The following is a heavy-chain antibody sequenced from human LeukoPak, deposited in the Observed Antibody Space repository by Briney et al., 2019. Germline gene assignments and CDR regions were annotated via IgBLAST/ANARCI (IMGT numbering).Heavy chain of an antibody. CDR2: INPSGDFR. CDR3: ARDFSGEWEQVTGWWLDP. CDR1: GYTFGTHW. D-gene: IGHD3-16*01. V-gene: IGHV1-46*01. Sequence: ASVKVSCKASGYTFGTHWMHWVRQAPGQGREWMGIINPSGDFRSYAQKFKGRVTVTRDMSTRTVYMELSDLRPDDTAVYYCARDFSGEWEQVTGWWLDPWGQGTLVTVSS. J-gene: IGHJ5*02.